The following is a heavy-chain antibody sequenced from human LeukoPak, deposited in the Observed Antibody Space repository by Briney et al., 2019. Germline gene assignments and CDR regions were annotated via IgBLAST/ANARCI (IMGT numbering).Heavy chain of an antibody. Sequence: ASVKVSCKASGYTFTSYYMHWVRQAPGQGLEWMGIINPSGGSTSYAQKFQGRVTMTRDTSTSTVYMELSSLRSEDTAVYYCARDFNRDDSSGYPWDAFDIWGQGTMVTVSS. CDR2: INPSGGST. J-gene: IGHJ3*02. V-gene: IGHV1-46*01. D-gene: IGHD3-22*01. CDR3: ARDFNRDDSSGYPWDAFDI. CDR1: GYTFTSYY.